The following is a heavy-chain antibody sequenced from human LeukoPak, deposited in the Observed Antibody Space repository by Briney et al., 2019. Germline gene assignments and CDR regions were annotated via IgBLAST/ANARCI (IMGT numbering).Heavy chain of an antibody. CDR3: ARVTTYYDILTGYTPHDAFDI. V-gene: IGHV1-8*01. Sequence: GASVKVSCKASGYTFTSYDINWVRQATGQGLEWMGWMNPNSGNTGYAQKFQGRVTMTRNTSISTAYMELSSLRSEDTAVYYCARVTTYYDILTGYTPHDAFDICGQGTMVTVSS. CDR1: GYTFTSYD. CDR2: MNPNSGNT. J-gene: IGHJ3*02. D-gene: IGHD3-9*01.